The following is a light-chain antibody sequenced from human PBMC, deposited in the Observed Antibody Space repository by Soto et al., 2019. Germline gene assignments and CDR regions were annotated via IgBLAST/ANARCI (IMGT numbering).Light chain of an antibody. CDR2: AAS. V-gene: IGKV1-27*01. J-gene: IGKJ1*01. CDR1: QKIRNL. CDR3: QQRSNWPKT. Sequence: DIQMTQSPSSLSAAVGDSVTITCLASQKIRNLLAWYQQKPGRAPKPLIYAASTLQSGVPSRSSGSGSGTDFTLTISSLEPEDFAVYYCQQRSNWPKTFGQGTKVDIK.